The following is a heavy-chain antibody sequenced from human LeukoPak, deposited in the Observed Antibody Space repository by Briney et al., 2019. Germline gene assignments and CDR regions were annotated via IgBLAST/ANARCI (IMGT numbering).Heavy chain of an antibody. V-gene: IGHV4-34*01. D-gene: IGHD3-22*01. Sequence: SETLSLTCAVYGVSFSGYYWSWIRQPPGKGLEWIGEINHSGSTNYNPSLKSRVTISVDTSKNQFPLKLSSVTAADTAVYYCARGVRRYDSSGYYWGYYYYGMDVWGQGTTVTVSS. CDR1: GVSFSGYY. J-gene: IGHJ6*02. CDR3: ARGVRRYDSSGYYWGYYYYGMDV. CDR2: INHSGST.